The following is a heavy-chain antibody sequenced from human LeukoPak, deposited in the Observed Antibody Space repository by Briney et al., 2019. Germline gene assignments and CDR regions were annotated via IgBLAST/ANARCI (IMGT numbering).Heavy chain of an antibody. D-gene: IGHD4-17*01. CDR1: GFPLSSYA. CDR2: TSSSDAGT. J-gene: IGHJ4*02. CDR3: ARDLYGDYGY. V-gene: IGHV3-21*01. Sequence: PGGSLRLSCAVSGFPLSSYAMSWVRQAPGKGLEWVSATSSSDAGTYYADSVKGRFTISRDNAKNSLYLQMNSLRAEDTAVYYCARDLYGDYGYWGQGTLVTVSS.